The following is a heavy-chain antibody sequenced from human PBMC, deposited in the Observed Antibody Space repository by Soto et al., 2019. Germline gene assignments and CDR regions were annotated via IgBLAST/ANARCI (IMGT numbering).Heavy chain of an antibody. CDR3: AYSSSWYDFDY. V-gene: IGHV5-51*01. CDR2: IYPGDSDT. Sequence: GESLKISCKGSGYSFTSYWIGWVRQMPGKGLEWMGIIYPGDSDTRYRPSFQDQVTISADKSISTAYLQWSSLKASDTAMYYCAYSSSWYDFDYWGQGTLVTVSS. CDR1: GYSFTSYW. J-gene: IGHJ4*02. D-gene: IGHD6-13*01.